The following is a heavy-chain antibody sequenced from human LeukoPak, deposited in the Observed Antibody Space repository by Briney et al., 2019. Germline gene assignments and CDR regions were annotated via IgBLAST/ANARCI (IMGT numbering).Heavy chain of an antibody. Sequence: GGSLRLSCAASGFIFSSYGMHWVRQAPGKGLEWMLFIQYDGNNKYYADSAKGRFTISRDNSKNMLYLEMNSLRPEDTAVYYCAKAGITGAFDIWGQGTMVTVSS. V-gene: IGHV3-30*02. CDR3: AKAGITGAFDI. CDR2: IQYDGNNK. CDR1: GFIFSSYG. J-gene: IGHJ3*02. D-gene: IGHD1-14*01.